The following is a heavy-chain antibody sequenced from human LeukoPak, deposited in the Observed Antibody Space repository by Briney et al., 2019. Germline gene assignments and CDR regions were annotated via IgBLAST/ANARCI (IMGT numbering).Heavy chain of an antibody. Sequence: GASVTVSCTASGYTFTGYYMHWVRQAPGQGLEWMGWINPNSGGTNYAQKFQGWVTMTRDTSISTAYMELSRLRSDDTAVYYCAREGIVGATTNDYWGQGTLVTVSS. CDR1: GYTFTGYY. CDR3: AREGIVGATTNDY. V-gene: IGHV1-2*04. CDR2: INPNSGGT. D-gene: IGHD1-26*01. J-gene: IGHJ4*02.